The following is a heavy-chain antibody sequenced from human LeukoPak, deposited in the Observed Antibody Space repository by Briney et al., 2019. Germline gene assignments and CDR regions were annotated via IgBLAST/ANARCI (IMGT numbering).Heavy chain of an antibody. CDR3: ARGYCGGDCYGD. Sequence: GGSLRLSCAASGYTFSSYSMNWVRQAPGKGLEYVSSISGSSRHIYYADSVKGRFTISRDNTKSSLYLQMNSLRVEDMAVYYCARGYCGGDCYGDWGQGTLVTVSS. D-gene: IGHD2-21*02. V-gene: IGHV3-21*01. CDR1: GYTFSSYS. CDR2: ISGSSRHI. J-gene: IGHJ1*01.